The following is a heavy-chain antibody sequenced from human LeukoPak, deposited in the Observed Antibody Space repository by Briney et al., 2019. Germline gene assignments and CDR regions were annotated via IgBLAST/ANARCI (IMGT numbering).Heavy chain of an antibody. J-gene: IGHJ5*02. CDR2: ISSSSSTI. CDR1: GFTVSSNY. Sequence: GGSLRLSCAASGFTVSSNYMSWVRQAPGKGLEWVSYISSSSSTIYYADSVKGRFTISRDNAKNSLYLQMNSLRAEDTAVYYCARGVRYYDFWSGYFTSGENWFDPWGQGTLVTVSS. V-gene: IGHV3-48*04. D-gene: IGHD3-3*01. CDR3: ARGVRYYDFWSGYFTSGENWFDP.